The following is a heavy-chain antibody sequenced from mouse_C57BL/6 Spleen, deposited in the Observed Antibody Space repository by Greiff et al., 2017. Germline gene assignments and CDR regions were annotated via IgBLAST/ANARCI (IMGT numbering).Heavy chain of an antibody. J-gene: IGHJ3*01. V-gene: IGHV1-80*01. CDR1: GYAFSSYW. CDR2: IYPGDGDP. CDR3: ARGESKLAY. Sequence: VKLMESGAELVKPGASVKISCTASGYAFSSYWMNWVKQRPGKGLEWIGQIYPGDGDPNYNGKFKGKATLTADKSSTAAYMQLSSLTTEDSAVYFCARGESKLAYWGQGTLVTVSA.